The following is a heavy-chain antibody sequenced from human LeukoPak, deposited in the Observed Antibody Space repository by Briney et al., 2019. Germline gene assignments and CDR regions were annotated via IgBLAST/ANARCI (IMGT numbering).Heavy chain of an antibody. CDR2: IYPGDSDT. CDR3: AREAAVTTVAGRFDP. Sequence: GESLKISCKGSGYSFTNYWIGWVRQMPGKGLEWMGIIYPGDSDTRYSPSFQGQVTISADKSISTAYLQWSSLKASDTAMYYCAREAAVTTVAGRFDPWGQGTLVTVSS. D-gene: IGHD4-11*01. CDR1: GYSFTNYW. J-gene: IGHJ5*02. V-gene: IGHV5-51*01.